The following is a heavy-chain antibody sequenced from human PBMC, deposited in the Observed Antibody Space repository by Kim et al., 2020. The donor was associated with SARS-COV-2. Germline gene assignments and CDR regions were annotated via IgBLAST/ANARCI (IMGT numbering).Heavy chain of an antibody. D-gene: IGHD3-9*01. J-gene: IGHJ4*02. V-gene: IGHV3-30*01. CDR3: ARGIAIGRYFDWPILY. Sequence: VKGRFTISRDNSKNTLYLQMNSLRAEDTAVYYCARGIAIGRYFDWPILYWGQGTLVTVSS.